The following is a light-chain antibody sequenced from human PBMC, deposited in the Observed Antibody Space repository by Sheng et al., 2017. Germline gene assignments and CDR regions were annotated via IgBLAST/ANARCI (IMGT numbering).Light chain of an antibody. Sequence: EIVLTQSPATLSLSPGERATLSCRASQSVSSYLAWYQQKPGQAPRLLIYAASNRATGIPYRFSGSGSGTDFTLTISRLEPEDFAVYYCHHYASSPYSFGQGTKLEI. V-gene: IGKV3-20*01. CDR2: AAS. CDR3: HHYASSPYS. CDR1: QSVSSY. J-gene: IGKJ2*03.